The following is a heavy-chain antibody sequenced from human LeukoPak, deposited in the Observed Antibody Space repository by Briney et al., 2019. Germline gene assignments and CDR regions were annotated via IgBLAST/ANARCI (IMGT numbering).Heavy chain of an antibody. V-gene: IGHV3-49*03. Sequence: PGGSLRLSCTASGFTFGDYAMSWFRQAPGKGLEWVGFIRSKAYGGTTEYAASVKGRFTISRDDSKSIAYLQMNSLKTEDTAVYYCTRAGRRDYYDSSGLYGDAFDIWGQGTMVTVSS. CDR1: GFTFGDYA. J-gene: IGHJ3*02. CDR2: IRSKAYGGTT. CDR3: TRAGRRDYYDSSGLYGDAFDI. D-gene: IGHD3-22*01.